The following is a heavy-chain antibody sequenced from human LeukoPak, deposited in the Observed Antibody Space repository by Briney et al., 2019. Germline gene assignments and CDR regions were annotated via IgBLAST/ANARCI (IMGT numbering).Heavy chain of an antibody. CDR1: GFTFSSYG. Sequence: GSLRLSCAASGFTFSSYGMHWVRQAPGKGLEWVAFIRYDGSNKYYADSVKGRFTISRDNSKNTLYLQMNSLRAEDTAVYYCAKDTGNWNGGYFDYWGQGTLVTVSS. CDR2: IRYDGSNK. CDR3: AKDTGNWNGGYFDY. V-gene: IGHV3-30*02. J-gene: IGHJ4*02. D-gene: IGHD1-1*01.